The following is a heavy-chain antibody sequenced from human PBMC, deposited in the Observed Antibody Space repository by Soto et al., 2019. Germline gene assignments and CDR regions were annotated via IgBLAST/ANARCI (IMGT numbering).Heavy chain of an antibody. CDR1: GVSITTTSYY. CDR3: ARHGSY. J-gene: IGHJ4*02. Sequence: SETLSLTCTVSGVSITTTSYYWGWIRQPPGKGLEWIGSVYFSGTTYYNPSLKSRVTISVDTSKNLFSLRLSSVTAADTAIYYCARHGSYWGQGTLVTVSS. CDR2: VYFSGTT. V-gene: IGHV4-39*01.